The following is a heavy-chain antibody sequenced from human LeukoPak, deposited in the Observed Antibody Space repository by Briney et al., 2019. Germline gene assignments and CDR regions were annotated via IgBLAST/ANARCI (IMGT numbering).Heavy chain of an antibody. CDR1: GYTFTRYY. CDR2: IYPYSGDT. D-gene: IGHD6-6*01. CDR3: ARDRNSGSPLDI. Sequence: ASVTVSFKASGYTFTRYYIHWVRQAPGQGLEWMGWIYPYSGDTNYAQNFQGRVTMTRDTSISTAYMELSSLKSDDTAVYYCARDRNSGSPLDIWGQGTMLTVSS. J-gene: IGHJ3*02. V-gene: IGHV1-2*02.